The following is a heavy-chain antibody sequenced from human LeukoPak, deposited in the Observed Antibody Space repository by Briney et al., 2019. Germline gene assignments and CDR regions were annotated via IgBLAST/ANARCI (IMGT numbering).Heavy chain of an antibody. CDR2: IVTGTGK. CDR3: ARDKPGIAAPDV. J-gene: IGHJ6*04. V-gene: IGHV3-21*01. CDR1: GITLDTYT. Sequence: GGSLRLSCAASGITLDTYTINWVRQAPGKGLEWVASIVTGTGKHYGDSVKGRFTISIDNAKNSLYLQMNSVRAEDTGVYYCARDKPGIAAPDVWGKGTTVTVSS. D-gene: IGHD6-13*01.